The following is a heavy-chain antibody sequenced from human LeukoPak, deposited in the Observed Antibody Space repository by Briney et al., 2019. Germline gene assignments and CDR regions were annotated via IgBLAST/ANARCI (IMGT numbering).Heavy chain of an antibody. CDR2: INHSGST. CDR1: GGSFSGYY. V-gene: IGHV4-34*01. Sequence: SETLSLTCAVYGGSFSGYYWSWIRQPPGKGLEWIGEINHSGSTNYNPYLKSRVTISVDTSKNQFSLKLSSVTAADTAVYYCARPLMYYYGSETYFWFDPWGQGTLVTVSS. D-gene: IGHD3-10*01. J-gene: IGHJ5*02. CDR3: ARPLMYYYGSETYFWFDP.